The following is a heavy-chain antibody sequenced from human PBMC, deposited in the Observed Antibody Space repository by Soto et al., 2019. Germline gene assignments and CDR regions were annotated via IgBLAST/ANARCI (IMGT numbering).Heavy chain of an antibody. CDR3: ARGGGIWFGELLGFDY. D-gene: IGHD3-10*01. Sequence: QLQLQESGSGLVTSSQTLSLTCAVSGGSITSGGYSWSWIRQPPGKGLEWIGYIYHSDSTYYNPSLKSRVTISLVKSKNQFSLKLSSVTAADTAVYYCARGGGIWFGELLGFDYWGQGTLVTASS. CDR2: IYHSDST. J-gene: IGHJ4*02. V-gene: IGHV4-30-2*01. CDR1: GGSITSGGYS.